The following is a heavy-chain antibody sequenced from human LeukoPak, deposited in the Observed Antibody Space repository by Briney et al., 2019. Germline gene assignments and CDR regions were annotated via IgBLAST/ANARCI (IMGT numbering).Heavy chain of an antibody. D-gene: IGHD6-6*01. CDR2: IYYSGSI. CDR1: GGSISSYY. J-gene: IGHJ4*02. V-gene: IGHV4-59*01. Sequence: PSETLSLTCTVSGGSISSYYWSWIRQPPGKGLEWIGYIYYSGSINYNPSLKSRVTISVDTSKNQFSLKLSSVTAAATAVYYCATYRGQLVFDYWGQGTLVTVSP. CDR3: ATYRGQLVFDY.